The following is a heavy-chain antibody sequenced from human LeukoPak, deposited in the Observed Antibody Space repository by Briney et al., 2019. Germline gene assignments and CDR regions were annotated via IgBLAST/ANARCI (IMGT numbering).Heavy chain of an antibody. CDR3: ARHLRGAVVHFDS. D-gene: IGHD2-15*01. CDR2: ISSDGNT. V-gene: IGHV4-39*01. CDR1: GGSISSGSFY. J-gene: IGHJ4*02. Sequence: SETLSLTCTVSGGSISSGSFYWAWVRQPPGEGLEWIGSISSDGNTYHNASLKSRITMSVDTSKNQFSLKLGAVTAVDTATYSCARHLRGAVVHFDSWGQGSLATVSS.